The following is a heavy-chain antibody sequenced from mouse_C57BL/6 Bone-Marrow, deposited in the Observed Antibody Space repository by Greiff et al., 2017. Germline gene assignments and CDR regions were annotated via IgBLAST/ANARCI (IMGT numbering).Heavy chain of an antibody. D-gene: IGHD4-1*01. Sequence: EVQLQQSGPVLVKPGASVKMSCKASGYTFTDYYMNWVKQSHGKSLEWIGVINPYNGGTSYNQKFKGKATLTVDKSSSTAYMELNSLTSEDSAVYYCARSRTGTGYFDVWGTGTTVTVSS. J-gene: IGHJ1*03. CDR3: ARSRTGTGYFDV. CDR2: INPYNGGT. CDR1: GYTFTDYY. V-gene: IGHV1-19*01.